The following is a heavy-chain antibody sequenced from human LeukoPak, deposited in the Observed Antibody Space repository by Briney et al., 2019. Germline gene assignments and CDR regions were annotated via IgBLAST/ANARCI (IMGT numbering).Heavy chain of an antibody. J-gene: IGHJ4*02. Sequence: GGSLRLSCAASGFTFSSYGMHWVRQAPGKGLEWVAVISYDGSNKYYADSVKGRFTISRDNSKNTLYLQMNSLRAEDTAVYYCAKGWRGSGSYYEIDYWGQGTLVTVSS. CDR2: ISYDGSNK. D-gene: IGHD3-10*01. V-gene: IGHV3-30*18. CDR3: AKGWRGSGSYYEIDY. CDR1: GFTFSSYG.